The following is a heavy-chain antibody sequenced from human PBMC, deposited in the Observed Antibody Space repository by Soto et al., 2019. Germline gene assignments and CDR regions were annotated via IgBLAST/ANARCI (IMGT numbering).Heavy chain of an antibody. CDR1: GGSISSGGYY. V-gene: IGHV4-31*03. Sequence: SETLSLTCTVSGGSISSGGYYWSWIRQHPGKGLEWIGYIYYSGSTYYNPSLKSRVTISVDTSKNQFSLKLSSVAAADTAVYYCARGVAPMVYAIRGAWFDPWGQGTLVTVSS. D-gene: IGHD2-8*01. CDR3: ARGVAPMVYAIRGAWFDP. CDR2: IYYSGST. J-gene: IGHJ5*02.